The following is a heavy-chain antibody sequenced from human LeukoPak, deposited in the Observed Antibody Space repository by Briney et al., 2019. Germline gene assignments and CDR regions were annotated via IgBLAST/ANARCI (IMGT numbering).Heavy chain of an antibody. V-gene: IGHV4-61*01. D-gene: IGHD6-19*01. CDR3: ARYGQWLVRSGGWFDP. CDR2: IYYSGST. CDR1: GGSVSSGSYY. J-gene: IGHJ5*02. Sequence: SETLSLTCTVSGGSVSSGSYYWSWIRQPPGKGLEWIGYIYYSGSTNYNPSLKSRVTISVDTSKNQFSLKLSSVTAADTAVYYCARYGQWLVRSGGWFDPWGQGTLVTVSS.